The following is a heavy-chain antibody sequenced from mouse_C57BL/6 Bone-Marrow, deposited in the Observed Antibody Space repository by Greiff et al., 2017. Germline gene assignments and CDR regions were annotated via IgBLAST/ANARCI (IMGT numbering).Heavy chain of an antibody. V-gene: IGHV5-2*01. J-gene: IGHJ3*01. D-gene: IGHD2-4*01. CDR1: EYEFPSHD. CDR3: ARHDDYDGGYAY. CDR2: INSDGGST. Sequence: EVKLVASGGGLVQPGESLKLSCESNEYEFPSHDMSWVRKTPEKRLELVAAINSDGGSTYYPYTMERRFIISRDNTKKSLYLQMSSLMSEDTAVYYCARHDDYDGGYAYWGQGTLGTVSA.